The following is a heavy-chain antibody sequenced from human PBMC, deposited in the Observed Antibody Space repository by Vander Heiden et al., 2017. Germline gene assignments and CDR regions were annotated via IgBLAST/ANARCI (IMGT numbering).Heavy chain of an antibody. CDR2: IIYNGGGT. J-gene: IGHJ6*02. Sequence: EVQLVASGGGVVRPGGSLTLACEASGFTFDVYGMSWVRQDPGKGLEWVFGIIYNGGGTRYADSVTGRFTISRDNAKKSLYLQMDSLRGEDTAFYYCARARYSGSYYYGMDVWGQGTTVTVSS. CDR1: GFTFDVYG. D-gene: IGHD1-26*01. V-gene: IGHV3-20*04. CDR3: ARARYSGSYYYGMDV.